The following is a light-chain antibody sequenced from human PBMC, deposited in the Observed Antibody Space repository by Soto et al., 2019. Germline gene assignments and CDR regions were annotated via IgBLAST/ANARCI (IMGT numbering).Light chain of an antibody. CDR3: QQYGSSPGIT. CDR2: GAS. Sequence: ERVMTQSPATLSVSPGERATLSCRASQSVSSNLAWYQQKPGQAPRLLIYGASTRATGIPARFSGSGSGTDFTLTISRLEPEDFAVYYCQQYGSSPGITFGQGTRLEIK. V-gene: IGKV3-15*01. CDR1: QSVSSN. J-gene: IGKJ5*01.